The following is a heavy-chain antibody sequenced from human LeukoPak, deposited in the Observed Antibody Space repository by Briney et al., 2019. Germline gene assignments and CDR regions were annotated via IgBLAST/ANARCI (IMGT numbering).Heavy chain of an antibody. CDR3: AKGFEQLPDYFDY. CDR2: ISYDGSNK. J-gene: IGHJ4*02. D-gene: IGHD6-6*01. CDR1: GFTFSSYG. Sequence: GGSLRLSCAASGFTFSSYGMHWVRQAPGKGLEWVAVISYDGSNKYYADSVKGRFTISRDNSKNTLYLQMNSLRAEDTAVYYCAKGFEQLPDYFDYWGQGTLVTVSS. V-gene: IGHV3-30*18.